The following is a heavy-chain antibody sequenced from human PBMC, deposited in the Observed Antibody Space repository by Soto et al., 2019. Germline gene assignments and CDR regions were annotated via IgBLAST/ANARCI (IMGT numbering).Heavy chain of an antibody. J-gene: IGHJ4*02. CDR1: GFTFSSYA. D-gene: IGHD3-16*01. CDR3: AKEVARGYDYLWASYSLSQLSPQQAKNDY. Sequence: EVQLLESGGGLVQPGGSLRLSCAASGFTFSSYAMSWVRQAPGKGLEWVSAISGSGGSTYYADSVKGRFTISRDNSKNTLYLQMNSLRAEDTAVYYCAKEVARGYDYLWASYSLSQLSPQQAKNDYWGEGTLVTVSS. V-gene: IGHV3-23*01. CDR2: ISGSGGST.